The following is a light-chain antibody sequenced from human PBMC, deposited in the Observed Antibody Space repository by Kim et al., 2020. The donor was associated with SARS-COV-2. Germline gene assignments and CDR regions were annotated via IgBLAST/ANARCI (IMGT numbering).Light chain of an antibody. Sequence: RARDPLPCRAGQSVSSYLAWYQQKTGQAPRLLIYDASNRATGIPARFSGSGSVTDFTLSISSLEPEDFAVYYCQQRSNWLEWYTFGQGTKLEI. CDR1: QSVSSY. V-gene: IGKV3-11*01. CDR3: QQRSNWLEWYT. J-gene: IGKJ2*01. CDR2: DAS.